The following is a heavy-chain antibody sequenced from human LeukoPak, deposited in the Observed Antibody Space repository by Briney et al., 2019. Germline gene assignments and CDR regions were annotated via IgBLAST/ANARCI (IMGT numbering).Heavy chain of an antibody. Sequence: ASVKVSCKASGGTFSSYAISWLRQSPGQGLEWMGRIIPILGIANYAQKFQGRVTITADKSTSTAYMELSSLRSEDTAVYYCASSPSPMVYDSYYYGMDVWGQGTTVTVSS. J-gene: IGHJ6*02. D-gene: IGHD2-8*01. CDR2: IIPILGIA. CDR1: GGTFSSYA. CDR3: ASSPSPMVYDSYYYGMDV. V-gene: IGHV1-69*10.